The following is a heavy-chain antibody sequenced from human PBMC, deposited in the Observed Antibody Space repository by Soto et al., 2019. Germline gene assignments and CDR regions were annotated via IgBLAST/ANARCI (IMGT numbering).Heavy chain of an antibody. J-gene: IGHJ4*02. Sequence: QVQLQESGPGLVKPSGTLSLTCAVSGGSISSSNGWSWVSKPPGKGLEWIGESDHSGSTNYNSSLKSRVTIAGDKSKNQFSLKLRSVTAEDTAVYYWAGCYGSGTYFNGPFDHWGQGTLIIVSS. CDR3: AGCYGSGTYFNGPFDH. D-gene: IGHD3-10*01. CDR1: GGSISSSNG. V-gene: IGHV4-4*02. CDR2: SDHSGST.